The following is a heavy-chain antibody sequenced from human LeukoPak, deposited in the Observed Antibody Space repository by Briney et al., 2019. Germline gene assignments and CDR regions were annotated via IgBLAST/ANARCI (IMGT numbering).Heavy chain of an antibody. J-gene: IGHJ5*02. CDR2: IFGSRDSI. D-gene: IGHD4-11*01. Sequence: GGSLRLSCAVSGFSFSDFGMGWVRQAPGKRLEWVSSIFGSRDSISYANSVKGRFTISRDNAENSLYLQMDSLRVEDTAVYYCTRGMDHINYAWFDPWGQGTLVIVSS. V-gene: IGHV3-21*06. CDR1: GFSFSDFG. CDR3: TRGMDHINYAWFDP.